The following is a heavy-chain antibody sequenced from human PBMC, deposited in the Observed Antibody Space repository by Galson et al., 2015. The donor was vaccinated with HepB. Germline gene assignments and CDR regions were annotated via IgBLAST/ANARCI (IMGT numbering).Heavy chain of an antibody. D-gene: IGHD4-17*01. CDR1: GFTFSNYG. CDR2: ISYGGSNK. Sequence: SLRLSCAASGFTFSNYGMHWVRQAPGKGLEWVAVISYGGSNKYYADSVKGRFTISRDNSKNTLYLQMNSLRAGDTAVYHCAKARPTTVTTREYFQHWGQGTLVTVSS. CDR3: AKARPTTVTTREYFQH. J-gene: IGHJ1*01. V-gene: IGHV3-30*18.